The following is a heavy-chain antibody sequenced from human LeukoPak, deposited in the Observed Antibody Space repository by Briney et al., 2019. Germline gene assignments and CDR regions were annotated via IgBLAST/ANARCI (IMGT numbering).Heavy chain of an antibody. J-gene: IGHJ3*02. CDR3: ARDGLDSSGPVAFDI. CDR1: NFTVRSNY. D-gene: IGHD3-22*01. CDR2: SHIDGET. Sequence: PGGPLTLSCVASNFTVRSNYLSWARRAPGRGLEGVTISHIDGETHYADSVKGRFTISRDNSKNTLYLQMNSLRSEDTAVYYCARDGLDSSGPVAFDIWGQGTMVTVSS. V-gene: IGHV3-66*01.